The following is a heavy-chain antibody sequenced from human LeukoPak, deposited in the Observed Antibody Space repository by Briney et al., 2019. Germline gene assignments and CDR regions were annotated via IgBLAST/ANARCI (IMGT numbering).Heavy chain of an antibody. CDR3: ARDQGGVVVPAAITLNWFDP. J-gene: IGHJ5*02. V-gene: IGHV3-21*01. CDR1: GFTFRIYA. Sequence: GGSLRLSCAASGFTFRIYAMSWVRQAPGKGLEWVSSISSSSSYIYYADSVKGRFTISRDNAKNSLYLQMNSLRAEDTAVYYCARDQGGVVVPAAITLNWFDPWGQGTLVTVSS. D-gene: IGHD2-2*01. CDR2: ISSSSSYI.